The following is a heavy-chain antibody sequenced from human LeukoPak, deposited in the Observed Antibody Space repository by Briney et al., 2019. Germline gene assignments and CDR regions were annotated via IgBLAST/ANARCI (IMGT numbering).Heavy chain of an antibody. J-gene: IGHJ4*02. CDR1: GGSISSGGYY. Sequence: PSETLSLTCTVSGGSISSGGYYWSWIRQHPGKGLEWIGYIYYRGSTYYNPSLKSRVTISVDTSKNQFSLKLSSVTAADTAVYYCARGWFGEFNFDYWGQGTLATVSS. D-gene: IGHD3-10*01. V-gene: IGHV4-31*03. CDR2: IYYRGST. CDR3: ARGWFGEFNFDY.